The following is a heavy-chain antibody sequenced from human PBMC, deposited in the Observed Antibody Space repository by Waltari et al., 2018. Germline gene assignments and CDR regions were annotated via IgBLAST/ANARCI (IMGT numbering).Heavy chain of an antibody. CDR1: GGSFSGYY. J-gene: IGHJ5*02. Sequence: QVQLQQWGAGLLKPSETLSLTCAVYGGSFSGYYWSWIRQPPGKGLEWIGEINHSGSTNYNPSLKSRVTISVDTSKNQFSLKLSSVTAADTAVYYCARRKGGTIFGVVRLFDPWGQGTLVTVSS. D-gene: IGHD3-3*01. CDR3: ARRKGGTIFGVVRLFDP. V-gene: IGHV4-34*01. CDR2: INHSGST.